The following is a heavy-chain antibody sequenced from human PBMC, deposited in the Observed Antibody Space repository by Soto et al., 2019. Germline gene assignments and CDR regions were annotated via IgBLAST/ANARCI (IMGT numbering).Heavy chain of an antibody. CDR3: ARRPSYGYGGMDV. J-gene: IGHJ6*02. D-gene: IGHD5-18*01. CDR1: GFSFRSYA. CDR2: IDPSDSYT. Sequence: PGGSLRLSCAASGFSFRSYAMHWVRQAPGKGLEWMGRIDPSDSYTNYSPSFQGHVTISADKSISTAYLQWSSLKASDTAMSYCARRPSYGYGGMDVWGQGTTVTVS. V-gene: IGHV5-10-1*01.